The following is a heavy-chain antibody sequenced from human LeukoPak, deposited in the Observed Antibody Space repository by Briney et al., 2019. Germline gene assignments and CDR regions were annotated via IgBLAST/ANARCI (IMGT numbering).Heavy chain of an antibody. CDR3: ARGIVGADAFDI. J-gene: IGHJ3*02. Sequence: PSETLSLTCTVSGGSVSSGSYYWSWIRQPPGKGLEWIGYIYYSGSTNYNPSLKSRVTISVDTSKNQFSLKLSSVAAADTAVYYCARGIVGADAFDIWGQGTMVTVSS. D-gene: IGHD1-26*01. CDR2: IYYSGST. V-gene: IGHV4-61*01. CDR1: GGSVSSGSYY.